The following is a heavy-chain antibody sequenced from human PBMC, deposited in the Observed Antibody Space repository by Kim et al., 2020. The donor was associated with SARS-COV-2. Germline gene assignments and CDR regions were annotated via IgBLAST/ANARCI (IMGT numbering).Heavy chain of an antibody. Sequence: SETLSLTCAVYGGSFSGYYWSWIRQPPGKGLEWIGEINHSGSTNYNPSLKSRVTISVDTSKNQFSLKLSSVTAADTAVYYCAREDIAAAGTEYYYYGMDVWGQGTTVTVSS. D-gene: IGHD6-13*01. CDR1: GGSFSGYY. J-gene: IGHJ6*02. CDR3: AREDIAAAGTEYYYYGMDV. CDR2: INHSGST. V-gene: IGHV4-34*01.